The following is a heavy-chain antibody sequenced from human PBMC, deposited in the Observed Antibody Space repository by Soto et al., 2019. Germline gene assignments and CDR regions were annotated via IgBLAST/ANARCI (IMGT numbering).Heavy chain of an antibody. J-gene: IGHJ6*02. V-gene: IGHV3-30-3*01. Sequence: QVQLVESGGGEVQPGRSLRLSCAASGFTFSSYAMHWVRQAPGKGLEWVAVISYDGSNKYYADSVKGRFTISRDNSKNTLYLQMNSLRAEDTAVYYCATSIHEHGYCSSTSCESYYYYGMDVWGQGTTVTVSS. CDR3: ATSIHEHGYCSSTSCESYYYYGMDV. CDR2: ISYDGSNK. D-gene: IGHD2-2*01. CDR1: GFTFSSYA.